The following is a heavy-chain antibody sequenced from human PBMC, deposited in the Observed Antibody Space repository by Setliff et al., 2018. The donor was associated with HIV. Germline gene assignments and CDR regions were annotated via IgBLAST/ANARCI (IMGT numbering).Heavy chain of an antibody. V-gene: IGHV3-15*01. CDR3: ATDNGPSYSMDI. Sequence: GGSLRLSCVASGFTFNNAWMNWVRQAPGKGMEWIGRIKKSSDGGKTDDASPVKGRFTISRDDAKNTLYLQMNSLKIEDTAVYFCATDNGPSYSMDIWGQGTTVTVSS. J-gene: IGHJ6*02. CDR2: IKKSSDGGKT. CDR1: GFTFNNAW. D-gene: IGHD2-21*01.